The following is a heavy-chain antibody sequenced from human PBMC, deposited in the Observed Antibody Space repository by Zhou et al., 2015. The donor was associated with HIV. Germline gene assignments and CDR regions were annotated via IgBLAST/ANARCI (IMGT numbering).Heavy chain of an antibody. CDR3: ARSYIVVVPAAINPLSNFDY. CDR2: IIPIFGTA. Sequence: QVQLVQSGAEVKKPGSSVKVSCKASGGTFSSYAISWVRQAPGQGLEWMGGIIPIFGTANYAQKFQGRVTITADESTSTAYMELSSLRSEDTAVYYCARSYIVVVPAAINPLSNFDYWGQGTLVTVSS. J-gene: IGHJ4*02. D-gene: IGHD2-2*01. V-gene: IGHV1-69*01. CDR1: GGTFSSYA.